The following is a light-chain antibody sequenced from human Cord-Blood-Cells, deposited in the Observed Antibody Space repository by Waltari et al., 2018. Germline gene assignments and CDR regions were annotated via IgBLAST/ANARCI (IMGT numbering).Light chain of an antibody. Sequence: DIQMTQSPSSLSASVGDRVTITCRASQGISNYLAWYQQKPGKVPKLLIYAASTLQSGVTSRFSGSGSGTDFTLTISRLQPEDVATYYCQKYNSAAPWTFGQGTKVEIK. J-gene: IGKJ1*01. CDR2: AAS. CDR3: QKYNSAAPWT. CDR1: QGISNY. V-gene: IGKV1-27*01.